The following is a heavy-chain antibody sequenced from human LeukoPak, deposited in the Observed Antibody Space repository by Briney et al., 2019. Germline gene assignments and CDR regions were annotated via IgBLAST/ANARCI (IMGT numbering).Heavy chain of an antibody. CDR2: IRSKANSYAT. D-gene: IGHD3-9*01. J-gene: IGHJ3*02. Sequence: GGSLRLSCAASGFTFSGSAMHWVRQASGKGLEWVGRIRSKANSYATAYAASVKGRFTISRDDSKNTAYLQMNSLKTEDTAVYYCTRPGRYFDWLEAFDIWGQGTMVTVSS. CDR3: TRPGRYFDWLEAFDI. CDR1: GFTFSGSA. V-gene: IGHV3-73*01.